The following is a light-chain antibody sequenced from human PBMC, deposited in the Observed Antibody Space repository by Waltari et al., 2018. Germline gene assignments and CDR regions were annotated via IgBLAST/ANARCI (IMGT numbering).Light chain of an antibody. CDR3: QQRHNWPLT. J-gene: IGKJ4*01. Sequence: EIVLTQSPATLSLSPGEGATLSCRASESVRSYLAWYQQQPGQAPRLLIYDASNRASGIPARFSGSGSGTDFSLSISSLEPEDFAVYYCQQRHNWPLTFGGGTKVEIK. CDR1: ESVRSY. V-gene: IGKV3-11*01. CDR2: DAS.